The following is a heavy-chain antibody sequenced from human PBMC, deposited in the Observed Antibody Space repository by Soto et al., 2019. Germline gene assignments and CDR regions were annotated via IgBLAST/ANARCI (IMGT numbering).Heavy chain of an antibody. J-gene: IGHJ4*02. CDR3: ASPDLSYYDSKSPPYYFDY. CDR2: IIPIFGTA. V-gene: IGHV1-69*06. CDR1: GGTFSSYA. D-gene: IGHD3-22*01. Sequence: ASVKVSCKASGGTFSSYAISWVRQAPGQGLEWMGGIIPIFGTANYAQEFQGRVTITADKSTSTAYMEPSSLRSEDTAVYYCASPDLSYYDSKSPPYYFDYWGQGTLVTVSS.